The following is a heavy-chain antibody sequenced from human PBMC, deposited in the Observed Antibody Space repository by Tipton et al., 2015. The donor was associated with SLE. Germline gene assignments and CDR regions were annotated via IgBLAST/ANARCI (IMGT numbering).Heavy chain of an antibody. CDR3: ARAGTTRFDY. Sequence: TLSLTCAVYGGSFSGYYWSWIRQPPGKGLEWIGYIYYSGSTNYNPSLKSRVTISVDTSKNQFSLKLSSVTAADTAVYYCARAGTTRFDYWGQGTLVTVSS. J-gene: IGHJ4*02. V-gene: IGHV4-59*01. CDR2: IYYSGST. CDR1: GGSFSGYY. D-gene: IGHD1-26*01.